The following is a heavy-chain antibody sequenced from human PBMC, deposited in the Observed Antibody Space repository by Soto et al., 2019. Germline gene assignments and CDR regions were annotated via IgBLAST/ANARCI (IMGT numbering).Heavy chain of an antibody. CDR1: GFTFSSYA. D-gene: IGHD3-9*01. Sequence: GGSLRLSCAASGFTFSSYAMSWVRQAPGKGLEWVSAISGSGGSTYYADSVKGRFTISRDNSKNSLYLQMNSLRAEDTALYYCAKDFYDILTGPTPLFDYWGQGTLVTVSS. CDR3: AKDFYDILTGPTPLFDY. J-gene: IGHJ4*02. CDR2: ISGSGGST. V-gene: IGHV3-23*01.